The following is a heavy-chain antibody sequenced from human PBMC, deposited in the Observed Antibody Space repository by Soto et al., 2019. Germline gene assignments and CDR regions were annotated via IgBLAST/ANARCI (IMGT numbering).Heavy chain of an antibody. J-gene: IGHJ4*02. Sequence: TLSPTCTVSGGSVSSGRYYWSWIRQHPGKGLGGISYIYYRGSTYYNPSLKSPVTISVNTFKNEVSLKVRSVTAVVTAVYYCERSERYLLLMVYWGQGTLVTVS. D-gene: IGHD2-8*01. V-gene: IGHV4-31*02. CDR3: ERSERYLLLMVY. CDR1: GGSVSSGRYY. CDR2: IYYRGST.